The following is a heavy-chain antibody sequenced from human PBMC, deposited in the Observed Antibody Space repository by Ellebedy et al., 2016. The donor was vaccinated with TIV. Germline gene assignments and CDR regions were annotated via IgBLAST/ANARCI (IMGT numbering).Heavy chain of an antibody. CDR2: INPRDVTT. D-gene: IGHD1-26*01. V-gene: IGHV1-46*01. Sequence: AASVKVSCKASGYTFTNYYIHWARQAPGQGLEWMAMINPRDVTTGYAERFQGRVTVTRDTSTSTGYMEMSSLRSEDTAVYYCARGLSGATKSGLGYWGQGTQVSVSS. J-gene: IGHJ4*02. CDR1: GYTFTNYY. CDR3: ARGLSGATKSGLGY.